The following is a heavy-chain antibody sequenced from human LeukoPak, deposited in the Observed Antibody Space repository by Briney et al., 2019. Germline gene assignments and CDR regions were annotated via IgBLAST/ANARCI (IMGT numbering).Heavy chain of an antibody. D-gene: IGHD2-21*01. Sequence: ASVKVSCKASGYTFTGYYMYWVRQAPGQRLEWMGWINPNSGGTNYAQKFQGRVTMTRDTSTSTAYMELSRLRSDDTAVYYCAKVARWMTLGWFDPWGQGTLVTVSS. CDR2: INPNSGGT. CDR1: GYTFTGYY. CDR3: AKVARWMTLGWFDP. J-gene: IGHJ5*02. V-gene: IGHV1-2*02.